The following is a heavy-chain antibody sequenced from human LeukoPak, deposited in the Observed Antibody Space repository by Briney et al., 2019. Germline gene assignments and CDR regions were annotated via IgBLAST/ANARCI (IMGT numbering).Heavy chain of an antibody. V-gene: IGHV4-59*08. J-gene: IGHJ2*01. CDR3: ARHDGWYFDL. CDR1: GGSLSGYY. Sequence: SETLSLTCSVSGGSLSGYYWSWIRQPPGKGLEWIGYIYHSGTTNFNPSLKSRVTISVDTSTHQVSLKLNSVTAADTAIYYCARHDGWYFDLWGRGTLVTVSS. CDR2: IYHSGTT. D-gene: IGHD4-17*01.